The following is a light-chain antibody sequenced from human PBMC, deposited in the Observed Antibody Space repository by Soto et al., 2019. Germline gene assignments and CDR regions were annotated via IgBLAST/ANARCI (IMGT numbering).Light chain of an antibody. Sequence: QSVLTQPASVSGSPGQSIAISCTGTSSDVGGYNYVSWYQQHPGKAPKLMIHEVSNRPSGISDRFSGSKSGNTASLTISGLQADDEADYYCRSHTSYSHRVFGTGTKLTVL. CDR2: EVS. V-gene: IGLV2-14*01. CDR1: SSDVGGYNY. J-gene: IGLJ1*01. CDR3: RSHTSYSHRV.